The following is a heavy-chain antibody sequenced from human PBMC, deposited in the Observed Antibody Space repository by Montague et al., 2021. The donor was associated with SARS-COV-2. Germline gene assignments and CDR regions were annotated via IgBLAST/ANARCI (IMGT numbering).Heavy chain of an antibody. CDR2: INHSGST. CDR3: AGRNYYGSGSYYNSGFDP. Sequence: SETLSLTCAVYGGSFSGYYWSWIRQPPGKGLEWIGEINHSGSTNYNPSLKSRVTISVDTSKNQFSLKLSSVTAADTAVYYCAGRNYYGSGSYYNSGFDPWGQGTLVTVSS. V-gene: IGHV4-34*01. J-gene: IGHJ5*02. D-gene: IGHD3-10*01. CDR1: GGSFSGYY.